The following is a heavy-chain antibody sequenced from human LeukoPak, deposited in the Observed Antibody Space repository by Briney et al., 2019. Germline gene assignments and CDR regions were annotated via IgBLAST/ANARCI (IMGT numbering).Heavy chain of an antibody. D-gene: IGHD6-19*01. V-gene: IGHV3-48*04. CDR1: GFTFSSYS. J-gene: IGHJ3*02. Sequence: PGGSLRLSCAASGFTFSSYSMNWVRQAPGRGLEWVSYISSSSSTIYYADSVKGRFTISRDNAKNSLYLQMNSLRAEDTAVYYCARDRGSGWYHDAFDIWGQGTMVTVSS. CDR2: ISSSSSTI. CDR3: ARDRGSGWYHDAFDI.